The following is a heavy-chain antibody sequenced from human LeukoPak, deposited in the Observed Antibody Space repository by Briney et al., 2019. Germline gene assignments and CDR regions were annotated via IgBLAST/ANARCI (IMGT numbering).Heavy chain of an antibody. D-gene: IGHD3-3*01. Sequence: SETLSLTCSVSGGSISSSAYYWGWIRQPPGKGLEWIGSIYSSGPTHYNSSLKSRVTISVDTSKNRFSLKLSSVTAADTAMYYCARHGTLFGVVVSRWGQGTLVTVSS. CDR1: GGSISSSAYY. CDR2: IYSSGPT. V-gene: IGHV4-39*01. CDR3: ARHGTLFGVVVSR. J-gene: IGHJ4*02.